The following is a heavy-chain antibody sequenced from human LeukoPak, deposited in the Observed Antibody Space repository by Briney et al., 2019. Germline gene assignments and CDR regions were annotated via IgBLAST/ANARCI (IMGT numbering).Heavy chain of an antibody. CDR1: GFTFSNYA. V-gene: IGHV3-23*01. D-gene: IGHD3-10*01. J-gene: IGHJ4*02. CDR2: ISGSGDST. Sequence: GGSLRLSCAASGFTFSNYAMRWVRQAQGKGLEWVSGISGSGDSTYYADSVKGRFTISRDNSKNTLYLQMNSLRAEDTAVYYCARGGYDSGSYYKGPLYYFDYWGQGTLVTVSS. CDR3: ARGGYDSGSYYKGPLYYFDY.